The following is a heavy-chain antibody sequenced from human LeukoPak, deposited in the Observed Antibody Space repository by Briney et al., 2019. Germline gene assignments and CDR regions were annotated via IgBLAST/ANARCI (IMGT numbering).Heavy chain of an antibody. CDR1: GFTFSSYW. J-gene: IGHJ4*02. CDR2: IVSDGSTT. Sequence: GGSLRLSCAASGFTFSSYWMHWVRHAPGKGLVWVSLIVSDGSTTSYADSVKGRFTISRDNAKNTLYLQMNSLRVEDTAVYYCARDRGYNLDYWGQGTLVTVSS. D-gene: IGHD5-18*01. CDR3: ARDRGYNLDY. V-gene: IGHV3-74*01.